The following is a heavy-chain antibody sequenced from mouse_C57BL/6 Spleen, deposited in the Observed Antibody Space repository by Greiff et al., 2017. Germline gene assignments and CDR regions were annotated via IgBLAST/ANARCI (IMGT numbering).Heavy chain of an antibody. CDR2: IYPGDGDT. V-gene: IGHV1-82*01. Sequence: VQLQQSGPELVKPGASVKISCKASGYAFSSSWMNWVKQRPGKGLEWIGRIYPGDGDTNYNGKFKGKATLTADKSSSTAYMQLSSLTSEDSAVYFCARGTAQPYYFDDWGQGTTRTVSS. J-gene: IGHJ2*01. D-gene: IGHD3-2*02. CDR3: ARGTAQPYYFDD. CDR1: GYAFSSSW.